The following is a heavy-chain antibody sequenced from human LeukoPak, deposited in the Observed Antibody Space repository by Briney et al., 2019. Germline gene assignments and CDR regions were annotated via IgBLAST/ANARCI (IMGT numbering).Heavy chain of an antibody. CDR3: ARQPLHYYDSSGYYSHFDY. CDR1: GYTFSRYD. J-gene: IGHJ4*02. D-gene: IGHD3-22*01. Sequence: ASVKVSCKASGYTFSRYDFSWVRQAPGQGLEWMGWISAYNGNTNYAQKLQGRVTMTTDTSTSTAYMELRSLRSDDTAVYYCARQPLHYYDSSGYYSHFDYWGQGTLVTVSS. V-gene: IGHV1-18*01. CDR2: ISAYNGNT.